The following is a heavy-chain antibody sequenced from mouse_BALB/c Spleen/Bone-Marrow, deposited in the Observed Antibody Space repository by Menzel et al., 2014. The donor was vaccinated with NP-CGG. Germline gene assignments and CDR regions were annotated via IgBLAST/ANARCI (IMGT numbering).Heavy chain of an antibody. Sequence: EVQRVESGGGLVQHGGSLRLSCATSGFTFTDYYMSWVRQPPGKALEWLGFIRNKANGYTTEYSASVKGRFTISRDNSQSILYLQMNTLRAEDSATYYCAREIINDYHWYFDVWGAGTTVTVSS. J-gene: IGHJ1*01. CDR3: AREIINDYHWYFDV. CDR2: IRNKANGYTT. CDR1: GFTFTDYY. D-gene: IGHD2-4*01. V-gene: IGHV7-3*02.